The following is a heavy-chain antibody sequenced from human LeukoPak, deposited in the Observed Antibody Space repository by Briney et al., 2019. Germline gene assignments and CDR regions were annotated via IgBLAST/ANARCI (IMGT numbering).Heavy chain of an antibody. Sequence: PGRSLRLSCAASGFTFSSYGMHWVRQAPGKGLEWVSAISGSGGSTYYADSVKGRFTISRDNSKNTLYLQMNSLRAEDTAVYYCAKDLIGSSEKGWFDPWGQGTLVTVSS. D-gene: IGHD6-13*01. CDR3: AKDLIGSSEKGWFDP. J-gene: IGHJ5*02. CDR2: ISGSGGST. V-gene: IGHV3-23*01. CDR1: GFTFSSYG.